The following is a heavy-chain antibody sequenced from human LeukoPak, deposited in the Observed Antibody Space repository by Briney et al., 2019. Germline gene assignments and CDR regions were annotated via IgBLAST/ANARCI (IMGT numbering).Heavy chain of an antibody. D-gene: IGHD3-22*01. Sequence: GSLQLSCAASGFTFSTYSMNWVRQAPGKGLEGVSYISSSSSTIYYADSVKGRFTISRDNAKNSLYLQMNSLRAEDTAVYYCARGSTYYDSSGQVPFDYWGQGTLVTVSS. CDR3: ARGSTYYDSSGQVPFDY. V-gene: IGHV3-48*01. CDR2: ISSSSSTI. J-gene: IGHJ4*02. CDR1: GFTFSTYS.